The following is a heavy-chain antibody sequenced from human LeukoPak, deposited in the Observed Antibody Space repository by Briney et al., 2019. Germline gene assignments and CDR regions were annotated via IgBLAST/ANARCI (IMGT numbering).Heavy chain of an antibody. CDR2: IYYSGST. D-gene: IGHD3-10*01. J-gene: IGHJ4*02. CDR1: GGSISSSSYY. V-gene: IGHV4-39*07. CDR3: ARGRGGGSGSYYGVDY. Sequence: SETLSLTCTVSGGSISSSSYYWGWIRQPPGKGLEWIGSIYYSGSTYYNPSLKSRVTISVDTSKNQFSLKLSSVTAADTAVYYCARGRGGGSGSYYGVDYWGQGTLVTVSS.